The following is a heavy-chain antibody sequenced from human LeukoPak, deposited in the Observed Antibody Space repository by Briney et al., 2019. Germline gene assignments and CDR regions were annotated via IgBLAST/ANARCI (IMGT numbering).Heavy chain of an antibody. J-gene: IGHJ6*02. CDR1: GGTFSSYA. CDR3: ARGILTGFRYGMDV. Sequence: SVKVSRKASGGTFSSYAISWVRQAPGQGLEWMGRIIPILGIANYAQKFQGRVTITADKSTSTAYMELSSLRSEDTAVYYCARGILTGFRYGMDVWGQGTTVTVSS. D-gene: IGHD3-9*01. V-gene: IGHV1-69*04. CDR2: IIPILGIA.